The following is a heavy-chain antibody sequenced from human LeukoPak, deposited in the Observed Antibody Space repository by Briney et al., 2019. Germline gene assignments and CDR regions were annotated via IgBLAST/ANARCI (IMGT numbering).Heavy chain of an antibody. D-gene: IGHD6-19*01. Sequence: SETLSLTCTVSGGSISSSSYYWGWIRQPPGKGLEWIGSIYYSGSTYYNPSLKSRVTISVDTSKNQFSLKLSSVTAADTAVYYCAGKYSSGWFDYWGQGTLVTVSS. V-gene: IGHV4-39*01. J-gene: IGHJ4*02. CDR3: AGKYSSGWFDY. CDR2: IYYSGST. CDR1: GGSISSSSYY.